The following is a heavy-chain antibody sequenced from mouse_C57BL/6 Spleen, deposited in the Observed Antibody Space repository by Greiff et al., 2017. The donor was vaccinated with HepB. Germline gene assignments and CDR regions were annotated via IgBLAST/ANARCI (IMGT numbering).Heavy chain of an antibody. V-gene: IGHV1-81*01. J-gene: IGHJ4*01. Sequence: VKLMESGAELARPGASVKLSCKASGYTFTSYGISWVKQRTGQGLEWIGEIYPRSGNTYYNEKFKGKATLTADKSSSTAYMELRSLTSEDSAVYFCARRGDLEGDYYAMDYWGQGTSVTVSS. CDR1: GYTFTSYG. CDR3: ARRGDLEGDYYAMDY. CDR2: IYPRSGNT.